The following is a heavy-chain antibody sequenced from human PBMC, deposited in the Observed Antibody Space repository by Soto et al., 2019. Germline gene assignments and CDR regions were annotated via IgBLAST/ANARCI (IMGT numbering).Heavy chain of an antibody. CDR3: ARIKRGYSYGALDY. D-gene: IGHD5-18*01. J-gene: IGHJ4*02. V-gene: IGHV1-69*13. Sequence: SVKVSCKASGGTFSSYAISWVRQAPGQGLEWMGGIIPIFGTANYAQKFQGRVTITADESTSTAYMELSSLRSEDTAVYYCARIKRGYSYGALDYWGQGTLVTVSS. CDR2: IIPIFGTA. CDR1: GGTFSSYA.